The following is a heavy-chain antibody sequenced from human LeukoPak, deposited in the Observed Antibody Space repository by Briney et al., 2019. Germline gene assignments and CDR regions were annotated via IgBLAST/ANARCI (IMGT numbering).Heavy chain of an antibody. CDR3: ARRGSDWYFDL. Sequence: PSETLSLTCTVSGGYISSYYWSWIRQPAGKGLEWIGRIYTSGSTTYNPSLKSRVTMSVDTSKNQFSLKLTSVTAEDTAVYYCARRGSDWYFDLWGRGTLVTVSS. CDR2: IYTSGST. CDR1: GGYISSYY. D-gene: IGHD2-15*01. J-gene: IGHJ2*01. V-gene: IGHV4-4*07.